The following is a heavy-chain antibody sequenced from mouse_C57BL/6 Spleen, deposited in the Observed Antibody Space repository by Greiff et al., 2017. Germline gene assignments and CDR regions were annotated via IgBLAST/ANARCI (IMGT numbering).Heavy chain of an antibody. V-gene: IGHV5-17*01. D-gene: IGHD1-1*01. CDR1: GFTFSDYG. J-gene: IGHJ4*01. Sequence: EVQLVESGGGLVKPGGSLKLSCAASGFTFSDYGMHWVRQAPEKGLEWVAYISSGSSTIYYADTVKGRFTISRDNAKNTLFLRMTSLRSEDTAMCYCARHGSSPLAMDYWGQGTSVTVSS. CDR2: ISSGSSTI. CDR3: ARHGSSPLAMDY.